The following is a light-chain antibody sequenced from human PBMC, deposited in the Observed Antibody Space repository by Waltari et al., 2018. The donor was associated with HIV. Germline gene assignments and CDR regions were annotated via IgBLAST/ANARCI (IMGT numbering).Light chain of an antibody. CDR2: GAS. CDR3: QQYGTTPT. Sequence: ELVLTQSPDTLSLSPGERATLSCRASQRVTSDYLAWYQQKPGQPPRLLIYGASTRATGIADRFSGSGSGTDFTLTISRLEPEDFAVYYCQQYGTTPTFGQGTTVEI. CDR1: QRVTSDY. V-gene: IGKV3-20*01. J-gene: IGKJ1*01.